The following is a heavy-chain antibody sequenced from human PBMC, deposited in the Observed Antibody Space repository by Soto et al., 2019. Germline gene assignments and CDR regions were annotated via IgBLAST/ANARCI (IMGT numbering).Heavy chain of an antibody. Sequence: ASVKVSCKASGYTFTSYYMHWVRPAPGQGLEWMGIINPSDGSTSYAQKFQGRVTMTRDTSTSTVYMELSSLRSEDTAVYYCARDPPMSHIVVSPGSRSLRLRGMDVWGQGTTVTVSS. D-gene: IGHD2-2*01. CDR2: INPSDGST. CDR1: GYTFTSYY. J-gene: IGHJ6*02. V-gene: IGHV1-46*01. CDR3: ARDPPMSHIVVSPGSRSLRLRGMDV.